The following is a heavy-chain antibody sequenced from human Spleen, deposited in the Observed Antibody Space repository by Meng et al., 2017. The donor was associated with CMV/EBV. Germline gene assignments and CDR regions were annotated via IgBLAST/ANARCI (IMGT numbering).Heavy chain of an antibody. CDR2: IYYSGST. CDR3: ARAIRYYDSSGYHNYFDY. V-gene: IGHV4-31*03. D-gene: IGHD3-22*01. CDR1: GGSISSGGYY. J-gene: IGHJ4*02. Sequence: SGTLSLTCTVSGGSISSGGYYWSWIRQHPGKGLEWIGYIYYSGSTYYNPSLKSRVTISVDTSKNQFSLKLSSVTAADTAVYYCARAIRYYDSSGYHNYFDYWGQGTLVTVSS.